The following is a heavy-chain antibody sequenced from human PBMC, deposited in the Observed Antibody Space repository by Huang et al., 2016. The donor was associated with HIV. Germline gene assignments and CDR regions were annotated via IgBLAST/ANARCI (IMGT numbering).Heavy chain of an antibody. D-gene: IGHD3-3*01. CDR2: IYTTGST. V-gene: IGHV4-61*09. CDR3: ARGRVTSSGVVQSYDY. CDR1: GASIASGSYF. Sequence: VQLQESGPGLVKPSQTLSLSCNVSGASIASGSYFWNWIRQPAGGGLEWIGHIYTTGSTDYTPSLKSRVAVSSDTSKNQVSLSLRSVTAADTAVYFCARGRVTSSGVVQSYDYWGQGSLVTVSS. J-gene: IGHJ4*02.